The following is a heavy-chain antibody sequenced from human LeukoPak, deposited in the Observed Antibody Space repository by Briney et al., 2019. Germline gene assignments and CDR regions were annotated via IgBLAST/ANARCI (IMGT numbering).Heavy chain of an antibody. CDR3: ARAPRRYCSSTSCPRGAFDI. Sequence: PSETLSLTCAVYGGSFSGYYWSWIRQPPGKGLEWIGEINHSGSTNYNPPLKSRVTISVDTSKNQFSLKLSSVTAADTAVYYCARAPRRYCSSTSCPRGAFDIWGQGTMVTVSS. D-gene: IGHD2-2*01. J-gene: IGHJ3*02. CDR1: GGSFSGYY. V-gene: IGHV4-34*01. CDR2: INHSGST.